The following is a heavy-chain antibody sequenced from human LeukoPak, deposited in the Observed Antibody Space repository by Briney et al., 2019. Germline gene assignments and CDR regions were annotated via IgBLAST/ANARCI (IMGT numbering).Heavy chain of an antibody. V-gene: IGHV4-30-2*01. CDR1: GGSISSGGYS. CDR3: ATDYGGNSREFDH. J-gene: IGHJ4*02. CDR2: IYHSGST. D-gene: IGHD4-23*01. Sequence: SETLSLTCAVSGGSISSGGYSWSWIRQPPGKGLEWIGYIYHSGSTYYNPSLKSRVTISVDRSKNQFSLKLSSVAAADTAVYYCATDYGGNSREFDHWGQGTLVTVSS.